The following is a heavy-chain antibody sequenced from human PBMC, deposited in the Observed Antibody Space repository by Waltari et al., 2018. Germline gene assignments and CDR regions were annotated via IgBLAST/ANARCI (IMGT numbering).Heavy chain of an antibody. Sequence: EVQLVQSGAEVKKPGESLKISCTGSGYSFTSYWMGWVRQLPGKGLEWMGIIYPGDSDTRYSPSFQGQVTISADKSISTAYLQWSSLKASDTAMYYCARLHYSSGGSRWFDPWGQGTLVTVSS. CDR3: ARLHYSSGGSRWFDP. V-gene: IGHV5-51*03. D-gene: IGHD6-19*01. CDR2: IYPGDSDT. J-gene: IGHJ5*02. CDR1: GYSFTSYW.